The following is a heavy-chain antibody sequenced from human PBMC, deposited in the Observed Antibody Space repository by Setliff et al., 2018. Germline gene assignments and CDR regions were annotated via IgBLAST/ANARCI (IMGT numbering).Heavy chain of an antibody. Sequence: PSETLSLTCTVSGGSISSSSYYWGWIRQPPGKGLEWIGSIYYSGSTYYNPSLKSRVTISVDTSKNQFSLKLSSVTAADTAVYYCARRPSGGWFRNWFDPWGQGTLVTVSS. D-gene: IGHD6-19*01. CDR1: GGSISSSSYY. CDR3: ARRPSGGWFRNWFDP. V-gene: IGHV4-39*01. J-gene: IGHJ5*02. CDR2: IYYSGST.